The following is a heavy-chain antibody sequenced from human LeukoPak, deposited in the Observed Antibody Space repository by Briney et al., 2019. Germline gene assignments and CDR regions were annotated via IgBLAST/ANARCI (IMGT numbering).Heavy chain of an antibody. CDR1: GFTVSSNY. D-gene: IGHD3-22*01. J-gene: IGHJ4*02. CDR2: IYSGGST. V-gene: IGHV3-66*01. CDR3: ARDSSGYSGFDG. Sequence: PGGSLRLSCAASGFTVSSNYMSWVRQAPGKGLEWVSVIYSGGSTYYADSVKGRFTVSRDNSKNTLYLQMNSLRAEDTAVYYCARDSSGYSGFDGWGQGTLVTVSS.